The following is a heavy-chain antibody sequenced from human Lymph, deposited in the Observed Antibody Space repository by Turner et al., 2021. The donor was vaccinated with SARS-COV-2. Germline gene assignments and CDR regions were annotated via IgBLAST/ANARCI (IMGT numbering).Heavy chain of an antibody. CDR2: INPNSGGT. Sequence: QVQLVQSGAEVKKPGASVKVSCKASGYTFTGSYMHWVRQAPGQGLEWMGWINPNSGGTNYAQKFQGRVMMTRDTSMCAAYMELSRLRSDDTAVYYCARDVERYNDFWSGYSGGYGMDVGGQGTTVTVSS. CDR1: GYTFTGSY. J-gene: IGHJ6*02. V-gene: IGHV1-2*02. D-gene: IGHD3-3*01. CDR3: ARDVERYNDFWSGYSGGYGMDV.